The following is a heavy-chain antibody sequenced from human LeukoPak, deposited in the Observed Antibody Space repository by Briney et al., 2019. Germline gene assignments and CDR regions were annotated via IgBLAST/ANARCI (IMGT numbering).Heavy chain of an antibody. CDR1: GGSFSGYY. D-gene: IGHD6-19*01. CDR3: AREIAVAGDGMDV. V-gene: IGHV4-34*01. J-gene: IGHJ6*02. CDR2: INHSGST. Sequence: PSETLSLTCAVYGGSFSGYYWSWIRQPPGKGLEWIGEINHSGSTNYNPSLKNRVTISVDTSKNQFSLKLSSVTAADTAVYYCAREIAVAGDGMDVWGQGTTVTVSS.